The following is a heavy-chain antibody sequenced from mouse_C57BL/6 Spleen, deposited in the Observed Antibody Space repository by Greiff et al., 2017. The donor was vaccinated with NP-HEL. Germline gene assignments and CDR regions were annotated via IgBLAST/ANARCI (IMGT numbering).Heavy chain of an antibody. D-gene: IGHD2-4*01. CDR1: GYSITSGYY. V-gene: IGHV3-6*01. Sequence: EVQLVESGPGLVKPSQSLSLTCSVTGYSITSGYYWNWIRQFPGNKLEWMGYISYDGSNNYNPSLKNRISITRDTSKNQFFLKLNSVTTEDTATYYWAREGPYDDYDGAWFAYWGQGTLVTVSA. CDR3: AREGPYDDYDGAWFAY. CDR2: ISYDGSN. J-gene: IGHJ3*01.